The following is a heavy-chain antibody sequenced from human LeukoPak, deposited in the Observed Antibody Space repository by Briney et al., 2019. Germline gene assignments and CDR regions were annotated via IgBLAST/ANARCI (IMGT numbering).Heavy chain of an antibody. V-gene: IGHV4-59*08. CDR1: GGSISSYY. CDR2: IYYSGST. CDR3: ARLSGDAFDY. J-gene: IGHJ4*02. D-gene: IGHD2-21*01. Sequence: SETLSLTCTVSGGSISSYYWSWIRQPPGKGLEWIGCIYYSGSTDYNPSLKSRVTISVDTSKNQFSLKLSSVTAADTAVYYCARLSGDAFDYWGQGTLVTVSS.